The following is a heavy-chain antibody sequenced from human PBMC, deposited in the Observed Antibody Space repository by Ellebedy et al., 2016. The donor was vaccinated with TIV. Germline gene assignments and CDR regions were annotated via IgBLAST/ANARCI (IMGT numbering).Heavy chain of an antibody. V-gene: IGHV4-30-4*02. CDR3: ARYYGYNWFDP. CDR1: GGSISSGDYY. Sequence: MPSETLSLTCTVSGGSISSGDYYWSWIRQPPGKGLEWIGYIYYSGSTYYNPSLKSRVTISVDTSKNQFSLKLSSVTAADTAVYYCARYYGYNWFDPWGQGTLVTVSS. D-gene: IGHD4-17*01. CDR2: IYYSGST. J-gene: IGHJ5*02.